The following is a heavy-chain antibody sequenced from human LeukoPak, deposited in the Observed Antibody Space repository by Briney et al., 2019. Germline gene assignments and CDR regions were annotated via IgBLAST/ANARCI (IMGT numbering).Heavy chain of an antibody. D-gene: IGHD3-3*01. CDR3: ALYDFLSGYSFQH. CDR2: IKRDGSEK. CDR1: GFTFSNYW. J-gene: IGHJ1*01. V-gene: IGHV3-7*01. Sequence: GGSLRLSCAASGFTFSNYWMSWIRRAPGKGLEWVANIKRDGSEKNYVDSVTGRFTISRDNAKNSLYLQLNSLRAEDTAIYYCALYDFLSGYSFQHWGQGTLVTVSS.